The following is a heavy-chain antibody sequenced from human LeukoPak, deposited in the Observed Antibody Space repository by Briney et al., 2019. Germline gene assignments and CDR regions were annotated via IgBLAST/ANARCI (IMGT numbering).Heavy chain of an antibody. Sequence: PGGSLRLSCAASGFTFSDYYMSWIRQAPGKGLEWVSYISSSSSYTNYADSVKGRFTISRDNAKNSLYLQMNSLRAEDTAVCYCARTEYYYDSSGQYYFDYWGQGTLVTVSS. CDR3: ARTEYYYDSSGQYYFDY. D-gene: IGHD3-22*01. J-gene: IGHJ4*02. CDR1: GFTFSDYY. CDR2: ISSSSSYT. V-gene: IGHV3-11*03.